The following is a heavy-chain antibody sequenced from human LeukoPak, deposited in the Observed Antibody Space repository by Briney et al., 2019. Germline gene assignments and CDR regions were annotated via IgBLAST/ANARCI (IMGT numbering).Heavy chain of an antibody. CDR3: TKGGGISANPLDP. V-gene: IGHV3-30*18. Sequence: ERSRRLSCAASGFSLWTSGIHWVRQAPGKGLEWLSLTTHDGMYTNYADSVKGRFTISTDTSKNTVYLQMNSLRPEDTAVYYCTKGGGISANPLDPWGQGTLVIVSS. J-gene: IGHJ5*02. D-gene: IGHD4-23*01. CDR1: GFSLWTSG. CDR2: TTHDGMYT.